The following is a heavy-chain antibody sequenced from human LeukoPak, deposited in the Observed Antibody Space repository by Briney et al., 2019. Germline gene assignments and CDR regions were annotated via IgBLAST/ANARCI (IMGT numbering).Heavy chain of an antibody. Sequence: ASVKVSCKASGYTFTSYDINWVRQATGQGLEWMGWMNPNSGNTGYAQKFQGRVTMTRNTSISTAYMELSSLRSEDTAVYYCASHTKLTRGYSYGSFDYWGQGTLVTVSS. CDR3: ASHTKLTRGYSYGSFDY. J-gene: IGHJ4*02. D-gene: IGHD5-18*01. CDR2: MNPNSGNT. CDR1: GYTFTSYD. V-gene: IGHV1-8*01.